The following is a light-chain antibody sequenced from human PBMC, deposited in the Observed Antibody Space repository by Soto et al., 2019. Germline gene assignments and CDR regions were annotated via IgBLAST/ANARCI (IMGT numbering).Light chain of an antibody. CDR1: YSNIGSNF. V-gene: IGLV1-51*01. CDR2: DNS. J-gene: IGLJ2*01. Sequence: QSVLTQSSSESAAAGQKVSISCSGSYSNIGSNFVSWYQHFPGSAPKLVIYDNSQRPSGIPDRFSGSKSGSSATLGITGLQTGDEADYYCGTWDSSLSVVVFGGGTKLTVL. CDR3: GTWDSSLSVVV.